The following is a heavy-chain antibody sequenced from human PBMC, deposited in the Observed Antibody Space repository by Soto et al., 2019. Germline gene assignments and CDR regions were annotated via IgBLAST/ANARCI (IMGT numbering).Heavy chain of an antibody. J-gene: IGHJ4*02. CDR2: IYYSGST. CDR1: GCSISSGDYY. CDR3: ARGGWFYQHDF. Sequence: SETLSLTCTVSGCSISSGDYYWSWILQPPGKGLEWIGYIYYSGSTYYNPSLKSRVTISVDTSKNQFSLKLSSVTAADTAVYDCARGGWFYQHDFWGQRTLVTVYS. D-gene: IGHD2-2*01. V-gene: IGHV4-30-4*01.